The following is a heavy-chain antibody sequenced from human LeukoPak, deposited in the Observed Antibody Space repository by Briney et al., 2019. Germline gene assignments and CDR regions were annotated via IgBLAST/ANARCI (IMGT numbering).Heavy chain of an antibody. CDR2: VYPSGNI. CDR3: ARTFRSGDGYKVGYFDY. CDR1: GLTFSNTC. V-gene: IGHV3-53*01. Sequence: GASLTLSCAPSGLTFSNTCLSWVRQAAGEGMEWVSLVYPSGNIYYEDSVKGRFTISRENSKTTHLLQMNSLRAEDTAIYYGARTFRSGDGYKVGYFDYWGQGTLVTVSS. J-gene: IGHJ4*02. D-gene: IGHD5-24*01.